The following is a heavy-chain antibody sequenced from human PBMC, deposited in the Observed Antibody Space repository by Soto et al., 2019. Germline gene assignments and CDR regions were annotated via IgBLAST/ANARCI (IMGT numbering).Heavy chain of an antibody. J-gene: IGHJ4*02. D-gene: IGHD2-15*01. CDR2: ISYDGSNK. CDR1: GFTFSSYA. V-gene: IGHV3-30-3*01. Sequence: PGGSLRLSCAASGFTFSSYAMHWVRQALGKGLEWVAVISYDGSNKYYADSVKGRFTISRDNSKNTLYLQMNSLRAEDTAVYYCARVKEGGYSDYWGQGTLVTVSS. CDR3: ARVKEGGYSDY.